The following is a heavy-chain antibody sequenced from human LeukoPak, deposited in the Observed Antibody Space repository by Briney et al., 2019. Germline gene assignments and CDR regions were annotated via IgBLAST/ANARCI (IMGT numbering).Heavy chain of an antibody. CDR2: INHSGST. D-gene: IGHD6-6*01. CDR1: GGSFSGYY. CDR3: ARLQLAYFDY. Sequence: PSETLSLTCAVYGGSFSGYYWSWIRQPPGKGLEWIGEINHSGSTNYNPSLKSRVTISVDTSKNQFSLKLSSVTAADTAVYYCARLQLAYFDYWGQGTLVTVSS. V-gene: IGHV4-34*01. J-gene: IGHJ4*02.